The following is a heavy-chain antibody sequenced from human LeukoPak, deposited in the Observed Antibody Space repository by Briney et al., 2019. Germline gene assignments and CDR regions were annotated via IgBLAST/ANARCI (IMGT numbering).Heavy chain of an antibody. J-gene: IGHJ2*01. CDR2: INLSGST. D-gene: IGHD6-6*01. CDR3: ARVDSSSRWYFDL. V-gene: IGHV4-34*01. CDR1: AASFSDYY. Sequence: PSETLSLTCAVYAASFSDYYWSWIRHPPAKGLEWIGEINLSGSTNYNPSLESRVTMSLDTSKNQFSLKLSSVTAADTAVYYCARVDSSSRWYFDLWGRGTLVTVSS.